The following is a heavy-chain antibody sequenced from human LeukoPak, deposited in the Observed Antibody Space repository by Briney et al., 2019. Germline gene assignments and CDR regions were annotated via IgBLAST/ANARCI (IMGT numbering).Heavy chain of an antibody. V-gene: IGHV4-39*07. J-gene: IGHJ3*02. CDR2: VYYTGST. Sequence: SETLSLTCTVSGGSIRGSSHYWGWIRLPPGMGLEWIGNVYYTGSTYYNPSLESRVTISVDTSKNQFSLKLTSVTAADTAIYYCARDSPIGFGDFLSSDAFDIWGQGTVVTVSS. D-gene: IGHD3-10*01. CDR1: GGSIRGSSHY. CDR3: ARDSPIGFGDFLSSDAFDI.